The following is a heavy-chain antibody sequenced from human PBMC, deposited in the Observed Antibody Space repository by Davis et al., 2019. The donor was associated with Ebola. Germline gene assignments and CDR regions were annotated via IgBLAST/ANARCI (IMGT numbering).Heavy chain of an antibody. J-gene: IGHJ6*02. V-gene: IGHV5-51*01. CDR1: GYSFTSYW. CDR2: IYPGDSDT. Sequence: PGGSLRLSCKGSGYSFTSYWIGWVRQMPGKGPEWMGIIYPGDSDTRYSPSFQGQVTISADKSISTAYLQWSSLKASDTAMYYCARYGSGRYYYYYGMDVWGQGTTVTVSS. D-gene: IGHD3-10*01. CDR3: ARYGSGRYYYYYGMDV.